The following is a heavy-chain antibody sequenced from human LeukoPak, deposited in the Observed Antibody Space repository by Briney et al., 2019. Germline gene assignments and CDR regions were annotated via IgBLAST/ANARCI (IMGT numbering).Heavy chain of an antibody. J-gene: IGHJ6*03. CDR1: GGSFSGYY. D-gene: IGHD6-6*01. CDR3: ARGRGEYSSSWVKAYYYYYMDV. Sequence: SETLSLTCAVYGGSFSGYYWSWIRQPPGKGLEWIGEINHSGSTNYNPSLKSRVTISVDTSKNQFSLKLSSVTAADTAVYYCARGRGEYSSSWVKAYYYYYMDVWGKGTTATVSS. CDR2: INHSGST. V-gene: IGHV4-34*01.